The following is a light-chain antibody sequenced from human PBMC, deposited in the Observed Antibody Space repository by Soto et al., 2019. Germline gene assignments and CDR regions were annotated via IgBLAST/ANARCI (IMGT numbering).Light chain of an antibody. J-gene: IGLJ1*01. CDR1: KNDIGVYDF. CDR2: EVV. CDR3: SLYTSENTYV. Sequence: QAVLTQPPSPSGSPGQSVTISCTGTKNDIGVYDFVSWYKHHPGKDTRLIIYEVVKRPSGVNDRFSGSKSGNTDSLTVSGLQAADEADYYCSLYTSENTYVFGTGNKVTVL. V-gene: IGLV2-8*01.